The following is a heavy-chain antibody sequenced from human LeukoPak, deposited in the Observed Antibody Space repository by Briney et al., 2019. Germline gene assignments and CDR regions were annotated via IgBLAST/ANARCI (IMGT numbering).Heavy chain of an antibody. V-gene: IGHV4-59*12. D-gene: IGHD6-19*01. CDR3: ASEAGSHKLLYYFDY. J-gene: IGHJ4*02. Sequence: SETLSLTCTVSGGSISSYYWSWIRQPPGKGLEWIGYIYYSGSTNYNPSLKSRVTISVDTSKNQFSLKLSSVTAADTAVYYCASEAGSHKLLYYFDYWGQGTLVTVSS. CDR1: GGSISSYY. CDR2: IYYSGST.